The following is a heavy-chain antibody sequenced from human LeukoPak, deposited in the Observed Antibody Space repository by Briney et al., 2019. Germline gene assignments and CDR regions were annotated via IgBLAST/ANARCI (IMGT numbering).Heavy chain of an antibody. CDR3: ARDLGAASGGMDV. CDR2: ISAYNGNT. CDR1: GYTFSSYG. Sequence: VASVTVSCKASGYTFSSYGISWVRRAPGQGLEWMGWISAYNGNTKYAQKFQGRVSMTTDTSTSTAYMELRSLRSDDTAVYCCARDLGAASGGMDVWGQGTTVTVSS. D-gene: IGHD2-15*01. J-gene: IGHJ6*02. V-gene: IGHV1-18*01.